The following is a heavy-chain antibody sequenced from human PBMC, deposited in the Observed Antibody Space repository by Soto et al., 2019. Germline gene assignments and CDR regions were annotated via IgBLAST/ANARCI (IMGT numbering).Heavy chain of an antibody. D-gene: IGHD3-16*01. J-gene: IGHJ4*02. CDR1: DGSISNFY. CDR3: ASYRGALYFES. CDR2: ISSSGNT. Sequence: KPSETLSLTCTVSDGSISNFYWSWIRQPPGKGLEWIGYISSSGNTNYNPSLKSRVSISVDTSKNQFSLKLTSVTVADTAVYYCASYRGALYFESWGPGILVTVSS. V-gene: IGHV4-59*01.